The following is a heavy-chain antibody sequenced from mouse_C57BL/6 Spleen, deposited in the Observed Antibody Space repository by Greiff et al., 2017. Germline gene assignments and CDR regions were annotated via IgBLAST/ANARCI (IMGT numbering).Heavy chain of an antibody. V-gene: IGHV1-19*01. J-gene: IGHJ4*01. CDR1: GYTFTDYY. CDR2: INPYNGGT. Sequence: EVQLQESGPVLVKPGASVKMSCKASGYTFTDYYMNWVKQSHGKSLEWIGVINPYNGGTSYNQKFKGKATLTVDKSSSTAYMELNSLTSEDSAVYYCARFYGYDGGDDYAMDYWGQGTSVTVSS. CDR3: ARFYGYDGGDDYAMDY. D-gene: IGHD2-2*01.